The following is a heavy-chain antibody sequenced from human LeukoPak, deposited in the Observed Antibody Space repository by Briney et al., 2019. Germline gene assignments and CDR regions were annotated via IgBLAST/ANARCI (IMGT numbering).Heavy chain of an antibody. CDR2: IYTSGST. D-gene: IGHD6-6*01. CDR1: GGSISSYY. CDR3: ARDRGKEYSSSSMRGYFDY. J-gene: IGHJ4*02. Sequence: SETLSLTCTGSGGSISSYYGRWIRQPAGKGLEWIGRIYTSGSTNYNPSLKSRVTMSVDTSKNQFSLKLSSVTAADTAVYYCARDRGKEYSSSSMRGYFDYWGEGTLVTVSS. V-gene: IGHV4-4*07.